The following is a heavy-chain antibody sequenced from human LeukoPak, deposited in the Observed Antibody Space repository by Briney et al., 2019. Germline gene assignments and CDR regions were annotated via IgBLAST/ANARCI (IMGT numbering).Heavy chain of an antibody. CDR3: AKMDPYYDSSGYYQEDY. D-gene: IGHD3-22*01. J-gene: IGHJ4*02. CDR2: ISGSGGST. CDR1: GLIFSSYA. V-gene: IGHV3-23*01. Sequence: PGGSLRLSCAASGLIFSSYAMSWVRQAPGKGLEWVSAISGSGGSTYYADSVKGRFTISRDNSKNTLYLQMNSLRAEDTAVYYCAKMDPYYDSSGYYQEDYWGQGTLVTVSS.